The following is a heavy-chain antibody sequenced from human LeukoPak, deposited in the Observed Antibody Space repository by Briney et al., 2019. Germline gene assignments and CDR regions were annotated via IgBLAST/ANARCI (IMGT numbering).Heavy chain of an antibody. D-gene: IGHD4-17*01. CDR1: GFTLSSNY. V-gene: IGHV3-66*02. J-gene: IGHJ4*02. CDR3: ARDVFYGDYFSDFDY. Sequence: GGSLRLSCAASGFTLSSNYMSWVRQAPGKGLEGVAVIYSGGSTYYADSVKGRFTISRDNSKNTLYLQMNSLRAEDTAVYYCARDVFYGDYFSDFDYWGQGTLVTVSS. CDR2: IYSGGST.